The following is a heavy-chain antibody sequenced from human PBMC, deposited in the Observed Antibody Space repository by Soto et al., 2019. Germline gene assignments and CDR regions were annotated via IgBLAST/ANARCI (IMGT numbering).Heavy chain of an antibody. J-gene: IGHJ6*02. Sequence: ASVKVSCKASGYTFTSYGISWVRQAPGQGLEWMGWISAYNGNTNYAQKLQGRVTMTTDTSTSTAYMELRSLRSDDTAVYYCARRGYFYGYGYYCYGMDVWGQGTTVNVSS. CDR3: ARRGYFYGYGYYCYGMDV. V-gene: IGHV1-18*01. CDR2: ISAYNGNT. D-gene: IGHD5-18*01. CDR1: GYTFTSYG.